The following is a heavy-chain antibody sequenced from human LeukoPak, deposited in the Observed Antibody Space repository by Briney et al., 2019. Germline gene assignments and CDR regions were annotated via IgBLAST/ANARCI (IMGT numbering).Heavy chain of an antibody. Sequence: GGSLRLSCAASGFTFSDYYMTWIRQAPGKGLEWISYISSSGSTIYYADSVKGRFTISRDNAKNSLYLQVNSLRAEDTAVYYCARDLIYYMDVWGKGTTVTISS. CDR3: ARDLIYYMDV. V-gene: IGHV3-11*01. CDR1: GFTFSDYY. J-gene: IGHJ6*03. CDR2: ISSSGSTI.